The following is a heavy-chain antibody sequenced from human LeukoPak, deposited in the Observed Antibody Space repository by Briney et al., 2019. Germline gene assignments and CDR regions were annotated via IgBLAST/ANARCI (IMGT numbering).Heavy chain of an antibody. V-gene: IGHV1-69*05. CDR2: IIPIFGTA. CDR1: GYTFTSYG. CDR3: ARERSSGYNDAFDI. J-gene: IGHJ3*02. D-gene: IGHD3-22*01. Sequence: GASVKVSCKASGYTFTSYGISWVRQAPGQGLEWMGGIIPIFGTANYAQKFQGRVTMTRDMSTSTVYMELSSLRSEDTAVYYCARERSSGYNDAFDIWGQGTMVTVSS.